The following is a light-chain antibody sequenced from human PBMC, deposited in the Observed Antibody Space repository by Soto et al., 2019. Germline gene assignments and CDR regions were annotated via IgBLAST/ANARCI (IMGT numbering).Light chain of an antibody. Sequence: QLVLTQSPSASASLGASVKLTCTLSSGHSRYAIAWHQQQPEKGPRYLMKLDSDGNHYKGDGIPDRFSGSSSGAERYLTISSLQSEDEADYYCQTWGTGIRVFGGGTQLTVL. CDR1: SGHSRYA. CDR3: QTWGTGIRV. J-gene: IGLJ2*01. CDR2: LDSDGNH. V-gene: IGLV4-69*01.